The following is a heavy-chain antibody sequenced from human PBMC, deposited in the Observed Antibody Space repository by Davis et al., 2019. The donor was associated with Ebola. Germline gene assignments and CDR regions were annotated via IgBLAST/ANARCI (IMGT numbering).Heavy chain of an antibody. D-gene: IGHD2-2*01. CDR1: GGSIRSYY. CDR3: AKMVVPAAMLAYYYGMDV. V-gene: IGHV3-23*01. J-gene: IGHJ6*02. CDR2: ISGSGGST. Sequence: ETLSLTCTVPGGSIRSYYWSWIRQPPGKGLEWVSGISGSGGSTYYADSVKGRFTISRDNSKNTLYLQMNSLRAEDTAVYYCAKMVVPAAMLAYYYGMDVWGQGTTVTVSS.